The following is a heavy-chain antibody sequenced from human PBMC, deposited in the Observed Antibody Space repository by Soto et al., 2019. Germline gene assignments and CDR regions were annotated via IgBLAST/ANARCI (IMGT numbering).Heavy chain of an antibody. CDR3: AKSIAAQGGVAY. CDR1: GGTFSSYA. Sequence: QVQLVQSGAEVKKPGSSVKVSCKASGGTFSSYAISWVRQAPGQGLEWMGGIIPIFGTANYAQKFQGRDRITADKSTSTAYMELSSLRSEDTAVYYCAKSIAAQGGVAYWGQGTLVTVSS. J-gene: IGHJ4*02. D-gene: IGHD6-6*01. V-gene: IGHV1-69*06. CDR2: IIPIFGTA.